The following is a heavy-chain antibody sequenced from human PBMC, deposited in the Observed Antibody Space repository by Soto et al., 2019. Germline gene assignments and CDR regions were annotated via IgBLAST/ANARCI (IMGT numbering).Heavy chain of an antibody. CDR2: INSDGSST. CDR3: ARVAEQWLVTESTSGVWFDP. J-gene: IGHJ5*02. V-gene: IGHV3-74*01. Sequence: GGSLRLSCAASGFTFSSYWMHWVRQAPGKGLVWVSRINSDGSSTSYADSVKGRFTISRDNAKNTLYLQMNSLRAEDTAVYYCARVAEQWLVTESTSGVWFDPWGQGTLVTVSS. CDR1: GFTFSSYW. D-gene: IGHD6-19*01.